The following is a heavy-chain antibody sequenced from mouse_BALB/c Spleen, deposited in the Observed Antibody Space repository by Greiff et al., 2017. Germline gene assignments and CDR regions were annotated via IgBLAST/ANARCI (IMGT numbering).Heavy chain of an antibody. D-gene: IGHD4-1*01. V-gene: IGHV1-15*01. CDR3: TRYWDVAY. Sequence: VHLVESGAELVRPGASVTLSCKASGYTFTDYEMHWVKQTPVHGLEWIGAIDPETGGTAYNQKFKGKATLTADKSSSTAYMELRSLTSEASAVYDCTRYWDVAYWGQGTLVTVSA. CDR1: GYTFTDYE. CDR2: IDPETGGT. J-gene: IGHJ3*01.